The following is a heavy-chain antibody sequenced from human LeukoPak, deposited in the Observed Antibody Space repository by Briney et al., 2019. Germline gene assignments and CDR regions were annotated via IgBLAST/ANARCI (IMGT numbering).Heavy chain of an antibody. V-gene: IGHV3-30*18. D-gene: IGHD2-2*01. Sequence: GGSLRLSCAASGFTFSSYWMHWVRQAPGKGLEWVAVISYDGSNKYYADSVKGRFTISRDNSKNTLYLQMNSLRAEDTAVYYCAKDRTSSLVDYWGQGTLVTVSS. J-gene: IGHJ4*02. CDR1: GFTFSSYW. CDR2: ISYDGSNK. CDR3: AKDRTSSLVDY.